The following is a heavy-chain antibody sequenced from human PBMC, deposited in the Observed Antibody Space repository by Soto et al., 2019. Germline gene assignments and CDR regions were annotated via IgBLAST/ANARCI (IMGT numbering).Heavy chain of an antibody. D-gene: IGHD3-10*01. Sequence: ASVKVSCKASGYTFTSYGLSWVRQAPGQGLEWMGWISAYNGNTKYAQKVQDRVTMTTDTPTNTAYMELRSLRSDDTAVHYCVREEEVLRGVVSLDYSGQGTLVTVSS. J-gene: IGHJ4*02. CDR3: VREEEVLRGVVSLDY. CDR2: ISAYNGNT. CDR1: GYTFTSYG. V-gene: IGHV1-18*01.